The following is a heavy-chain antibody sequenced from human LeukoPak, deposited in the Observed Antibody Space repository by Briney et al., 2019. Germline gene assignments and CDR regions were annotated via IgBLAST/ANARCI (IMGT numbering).Heavy chain of an antibody. CDR1: GASITRYY. CDR2: TYYSGTT. J-gene: IGHJ3*02. CDR3: ARVRRDSSGYYYFDI. D-gene: IGHD3-22*01. Sequence: SETLSLTCSVSGASITRYYWNWIRQSPGKGLEWIAYTYYSGTTNYNPSLKSRVTMSVDTSKNQFSLKLSSVTAADTAVYYCARVRRDSSGYYYFDIWGQGTMVTVSS. V-gene: IGHV4-59*12.